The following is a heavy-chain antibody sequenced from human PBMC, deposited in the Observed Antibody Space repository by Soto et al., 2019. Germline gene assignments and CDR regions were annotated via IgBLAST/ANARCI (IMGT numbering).Heavy chain of an antibody. CDR2: IYYSGST. D-gene: IGHD3-16*02. Sequence: SETLSLTCTVSGGSISSSSYYWGWIRQPPGKGLEWIGSIYYSGSTYYNPSLKSRVTISVDTSKNQFSLKLSSVTAADTAVYYCARLMITFGGVITRSHFDYWGQGTLVTVSS. V-gene: IGHV4-39*01. J-gene: IGHJ4*02. CDR1: GGSISSSSYY. CDR3: ARLMITFGGVITRSHFDY.